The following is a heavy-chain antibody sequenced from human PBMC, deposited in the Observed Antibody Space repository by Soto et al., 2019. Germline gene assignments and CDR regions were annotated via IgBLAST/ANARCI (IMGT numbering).Heavy chain of an antibody. J-gene: IGHJ4*02. CDR3: AKGYYSGYDLAYFDD. CDR2: ISGSGDNT. Sequence: EVQLLESGGGLVQPGGSLRLSCAASGFSFDDYAMTWVRQAAGKGLEWVSAISGSGDNTYYADSVKGRFTISRDNSKNTLYLQLNSLRAEDTALYYCAKGYYSGYDLAYFDDWGQGTLVTVSS. D-gene: IGHD5-12*01. V-gene: IGHV3-23*01. CDR1: GFSFDDYA.